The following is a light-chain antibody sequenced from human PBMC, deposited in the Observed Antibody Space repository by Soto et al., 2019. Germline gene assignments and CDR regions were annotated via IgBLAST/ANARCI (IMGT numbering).Light chain of an antibody. CDR1: QSIANY. V-gene: IGKV1-39*01. CDR3: QQSYTTPVYS. Sequence: DIQMTQSPSSLSASVGDRVTITCRASQSIANYLNWYQQKPGTAPKLLIFAASSLQSGVPSRLSGSGSGTDFTLTISSLQPEDFATYFCQQSYTTPVYSFGQGTKLEIK. CDR2: AAS. J-gene: IGKJ2*01.